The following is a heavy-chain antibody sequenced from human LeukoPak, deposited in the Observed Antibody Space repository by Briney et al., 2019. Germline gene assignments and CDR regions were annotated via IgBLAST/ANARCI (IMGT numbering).Heavy chain of an antibody. CDR2: ISSSSSTI. J-gene: IGHJ4*02. V-gene: IGHV3-48*04. CDR3: ARSPGYSSGWYDY. Sequence: GGSLRLSCAASGFTFSSYSMNWVRQAPGKGLEWVSYISSSSSTIYYADSVKGRFTISRDNAKNSLYLQMNSLRAEDTAVCYCARSPGYSSGWYDYWGQGTLVTVSS. D-gene: IGHD6-19*01. CDR1: GFTFSSYS.